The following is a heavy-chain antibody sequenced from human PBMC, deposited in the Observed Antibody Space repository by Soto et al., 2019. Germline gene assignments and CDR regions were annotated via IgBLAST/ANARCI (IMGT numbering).Heavy chain of an antibody. Sequence: QVQLVESGGGVVQPGRSLRLSCAASGCTFSAFGMHWVRQAPGKGLEWVAVISNDGNHEYYADSVKGRFSISRDNSKNTFYLQMNSLSSEDTAVYFCAKTITTFGGSSTGRGALLDYWGQGILVTVSS. CDR1: GCTFSAFG. CDR3: AKTITTFGGSSTGRGALLDY. V-gene: IGHV3-30*18. J-gene: IGHJ4*02. D-gene: IGHD3-3*01. CDR2: ISNDGNHE.